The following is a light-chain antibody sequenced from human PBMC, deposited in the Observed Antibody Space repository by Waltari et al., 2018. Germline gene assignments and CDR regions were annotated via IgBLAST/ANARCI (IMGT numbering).Light chain of an antibody. CDR2: DVT. CDR3: CSYAGSYTLI. CDR1: SSDVGGYNY. V-gene: IGLV2-11*01. Sequence: QSALTQPRSVSGSPGQSVTISCTGTSSDVGGYNYVSWYQQLPGKAPKLMIYDVTKRPSGFPDRFSGSKSGNTASLTISGLQAEDESDYYCCSYAGSYTLIFGGGTKLTVL. J-gene: IGLJ2*01.